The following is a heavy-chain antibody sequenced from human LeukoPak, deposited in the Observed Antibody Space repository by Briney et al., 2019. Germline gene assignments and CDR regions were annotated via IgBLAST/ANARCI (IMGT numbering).Heavy chain of an antibody. CDR2: ISGSGGST. Sequence: GGSLRLSCAASGFTFSSYAMSWVRQAPGKGLEWVSAISGSGGSTYYADSVKGRFTISRDNSKNTLYLQMNSLRAEDTAVYYCASRRWYYGSGSYYDYYFDYWGQGTLVTVSS. V-gene: IGHV3-23*01. J-gene: IGHJ4*02. CDR3: ASRRWYYGSGSYYDYYFDY. CDR1: GFTFSSYA. D-gene: IGHD3-10*01.